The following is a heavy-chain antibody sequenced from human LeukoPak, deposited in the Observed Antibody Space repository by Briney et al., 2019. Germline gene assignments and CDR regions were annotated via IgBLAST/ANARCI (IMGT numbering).Heavy chain of an antibody. CDR3: AKDMGYSSSCFDY. CDR1: GSTFDDYT. D-gene: IGHD6-6*01. V-gene: IGHV3-43*01. Sequence: GGSLRLSCAASGSTFDDYTMHWVRQAPGKGLEWVSLISWDGGSTYYADSVKGRFTISRDNSKNSLYLQMNSLRTEDTALYYCAKDMGYSSSCFDYWGQGTLVTVSS. J-gene: IGHJ4*02. CDR2: ISWDGGST.